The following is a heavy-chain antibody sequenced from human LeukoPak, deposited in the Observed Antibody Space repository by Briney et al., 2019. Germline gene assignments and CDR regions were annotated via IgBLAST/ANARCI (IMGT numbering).Heavy chain of an antibody. J-gene: IGHJ4*02. CDR2: ISGSGSST. CDR3: AKGRGIVVVPAAQFDY. D-gene: IGHD2-2*01. CDR1: GLTFSSYA. Sequence: GGSLRLSCAASGLTFSSYAMSWVRQAPGKGLEWVSAISGSGSSTYYADSVKGRFTISRDNSKNTLYLQMNSLRTEDTAVYYCAKGRGIVVVPAAQFDYWGQGTLVTVSS. V-gene: IGHV3-23*01.